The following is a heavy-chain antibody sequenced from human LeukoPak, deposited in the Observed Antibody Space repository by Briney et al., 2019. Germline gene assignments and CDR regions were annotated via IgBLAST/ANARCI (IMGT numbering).Heavy chain of an antibody. CDR2: IYYGAST. J-gene: IGHJ4*02. CDR3: ARRTGELPFDY. CDR1: GGSISSSSYY. V-gene: IGHV4-39*01. Sequence: SETLSLTCTVSGGSISSSSYYWGWIRQPPGKGLEWIGSIYYGASTYYNPSLKSRATISVDTSKNQFSLKLSSVTAADTAVYYCARRTGELPFDYWGQGILVTVSS. D-gene: IGHD1-26*01.